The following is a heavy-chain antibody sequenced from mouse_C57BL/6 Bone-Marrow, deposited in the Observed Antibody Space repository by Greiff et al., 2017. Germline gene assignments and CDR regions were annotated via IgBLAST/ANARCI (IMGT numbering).Heavy chain of an antibody. V-gene: IGHV1-53*01. J-gene: IGHJ3*01. D-gene: IGHD2-4*01. CDR3: ARRNYDYDGFAY. CDR2: INPSNGGT. CDR1: GYTFTSYW. Sequence: QVQLQQPGTELVKPGVSVKLSCKASGYTFTSYWMHWVKQRPGQGLEWLGNINPSNGGTNYNEKFKSKATLTVDKSSSTAYMQLSSLTSEDSAVYYCARRNYDYDGFAYWGQGTLVTVSA.